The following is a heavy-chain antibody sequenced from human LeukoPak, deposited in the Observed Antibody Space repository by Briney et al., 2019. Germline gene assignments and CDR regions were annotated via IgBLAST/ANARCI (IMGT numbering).Heavy chain of an antibody. V-gene: IGHV3-15*01. J-gene: IGHJ4*02. CDR2: IKSKGNGETT. CDR3: TTDLGLTMIRGVIVY. Sequence: GGSLRLSCAASGFTFTNAWMTWFRQAPGKGLEWVGRIKSKGNGETTDYAAPVKGRFSMSRDDSKATMYLQMYSLEAEDTAVYYCTTDLGLTMIRGVIVYWGQGALVTVSS. CDR1: GFTFTNAW. D-gene: IGHD3-10*01.